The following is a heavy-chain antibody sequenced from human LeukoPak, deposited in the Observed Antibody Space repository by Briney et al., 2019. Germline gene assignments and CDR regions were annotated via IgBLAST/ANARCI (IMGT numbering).Heavy chain of an antibody. V-gene: IGHV4-31*03. Sequence: SETLSLTCSVSGGSISSDDYCWNWIRQHPGKGLEWIGYIYYSGSTYYNPSLKSRVALSVDTSKNQFSLKLSSLTAADTAVYYCAKSREEIRGLDAFDIWGQGTMVTVSS. CDR3: AKSREEIRGLDAFDI. D-gene: IGHD5-24*01. J-gene: IGHJ3*02. CDR2: IYYSGST. CDR1: GGSISSDDYC.